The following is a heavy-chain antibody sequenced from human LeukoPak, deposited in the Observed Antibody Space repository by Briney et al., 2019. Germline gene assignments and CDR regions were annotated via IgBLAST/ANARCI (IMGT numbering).Heavy chain of an antibody. CDR3: ARGRATIFGVVTPHGSDY. CDR1: GGTFSSYA. D-gene: IGHD3-3*01. J-gene: IGHJ4*02. Sequence: GASVKVSCKASGGTFSSYAISWVRQAPGQGLEWMGGIIPTFGTANYAQKFQGRVTITADESTSTAYMELSSLRSEDTAVYYCARGRATIFGVVTPHGSDYWGQGTLVTVSS. CDR2: IIPTFGTA. V-gene: IGHV1-69*13.